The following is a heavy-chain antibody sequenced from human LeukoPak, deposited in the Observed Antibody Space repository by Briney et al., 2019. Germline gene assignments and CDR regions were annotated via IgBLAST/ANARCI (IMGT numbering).Heavy chain of an antibody. CDR2: ISGSGGST. J-gene: IGHJ4*02. CDR3: AKVGIVVVPAASYYFDY. Sequence: PGGSLRLSCAASGFTFSSYAMSWVRQAPGKGLEWVSAISGSGGSTYYADSVKGRFTTSRDNSKNTLYLQMNSLRAEDTAVYYCAKVGIVVVPAASYYFDYWGQGTLVTVSS. D-gene: IGHD2-2*01. V-gene: IGHV3-23*01. CDR1: GFTFSSYA.